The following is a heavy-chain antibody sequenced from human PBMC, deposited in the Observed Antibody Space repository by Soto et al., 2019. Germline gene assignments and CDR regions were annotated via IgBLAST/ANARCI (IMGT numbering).Heavy chain of an antibody. D-gene: IGHD2-2*01. CDR1: GGSINNHY. Sequence: SETLSLTCTVSGGSINNHYWSWIRQPPGKGLEWIGSIYYSGSTYYNPSLKSRVTISVDTSKNQFSLKLSSVTAADTAVYYCARHSYCSSTSCSTPYFDYWGQGTLVTVSS. V-gene: IGHV4-39*01. CDR2: IYYSGST. CDR3: ARHSYCSSTSCSTPYFDY. J-gene: IGHJ4*02.